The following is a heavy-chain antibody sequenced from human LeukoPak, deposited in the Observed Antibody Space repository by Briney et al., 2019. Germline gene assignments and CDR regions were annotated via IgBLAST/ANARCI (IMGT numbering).Heavy chain of an antibody. D-gene: IGHD3-10*01. CDR1: GFIFSSYG. CDR2: ISGNTSYI. J-gene: IGHJ5*02. Sequence: PGGSLRLSCAASGFIFSSYGMHWVRQAPGKGLEWVSSISGNTSYIYYADSVKGRFTISRDNAENSLYLHMNSLRAEDTAVYYCAREEMGGTPRSGALTWGQGTLVTVSS. CDR3: AREEMGGTPRSGALT. V-gene: IGHV3-21*01.